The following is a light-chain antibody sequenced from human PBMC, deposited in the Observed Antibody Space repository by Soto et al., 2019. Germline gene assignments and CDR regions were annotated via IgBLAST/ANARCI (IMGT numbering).Light chain of an antibody. J-gene: IGKJ1*01. V-gene: IGKV1-5*03. Sequence: IQMTQSPSSLSASVGDRVTITCRASQGISNELGWYQQKPGKAPKLLIYKASFLQTGVPLRFSGSGSGTEFTLTISSLQPDDFATYYCQQYYSFWTFGQGTKVDIK. CDR3: QQYYSFWT. CDR1: QGISNE. CDR2: KAS.